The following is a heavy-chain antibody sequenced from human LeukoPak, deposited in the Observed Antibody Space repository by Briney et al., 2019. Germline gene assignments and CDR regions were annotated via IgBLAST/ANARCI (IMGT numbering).Heavy chain of an antibody. V-gene: IGHV1-69*05. D-gene: IGHD2-2*01. CDR1: GGTFSSYA. CDR2: IIPIFGTA. Sequence: SVKVSCKASGGTFSSYAISWVRQAPGQGLEWMGGIIPIFGTANYAQKFQGRVTITTDESTSTAYMELSSLRSEDTAVYYCASTGDLYCSSTSCYSDYWGQGTLVTVSS. J-gene: IGHJ4*02. CDR3: ASTGDLYCSSTSCYSDY.